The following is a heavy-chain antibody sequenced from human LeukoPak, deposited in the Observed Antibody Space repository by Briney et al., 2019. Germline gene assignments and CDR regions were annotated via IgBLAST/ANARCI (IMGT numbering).Heavy chain of an antibody. CDR3: ARGLAYCGGDCYRAFDI. CDR1: GFTFSSHS. Sequence: GGSLRLSWAASGFTFSSHSMNWVRQAPGKGLEWVSYISSSSTSIYYADSVKGRLTISRDNAKNSLYLQMNSLRAEDTAVYYCARGLAYCGGDCYRAFDIWGQGTMVTVSS. J-gene: IGHJ3*02. V-gene: IGHV3-48*04. D-gene: IGHD2-21*02. CDR2: ISSSSTSI.